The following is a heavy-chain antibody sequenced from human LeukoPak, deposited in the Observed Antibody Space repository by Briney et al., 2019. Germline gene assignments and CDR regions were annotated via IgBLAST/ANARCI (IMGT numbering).Heavy chain of an antibody. J-gene: IGHJ4*02. D-gene: IGHD2-2*01. CDR2: IHYSGST. V-gene: IGHV4-59*01. CDR1: GGSISSFY. CDR3: ARAFSITTCYDY. Sequence: PSETLSLTCTVSGGSISSFYWTWIRQPPQKGLEWIGYIHYSGSTNHNPSLKSRVTISVDTSKNQFSLKLSSVTAADTAVYYCARAFSITTCYDYWGQGTLVTVPS.